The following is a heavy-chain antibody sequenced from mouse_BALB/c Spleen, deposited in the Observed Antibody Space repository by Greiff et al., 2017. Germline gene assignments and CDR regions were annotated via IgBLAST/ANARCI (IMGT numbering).Heavy chain of an antibody. J-gene: IGHJ3*01. D-gene: IGHD2-1*01. V-gene: IGHV5-4*02. CDR2: ISDGGSYT. Sequence: EVKLVESGGVLVKPGGSLKLSCAASGFTFSDYYMYWVRQTPEKRLEWVATISDGGSYTYYPDSVKGRFTISRDNAKNNLYLQMSSLKSEDTAMYYCARAYGNYAWFAYWGQGTLVTVSA. CDR1: GFTFSDYY. CDR3: ARAYGNYAWFAY.